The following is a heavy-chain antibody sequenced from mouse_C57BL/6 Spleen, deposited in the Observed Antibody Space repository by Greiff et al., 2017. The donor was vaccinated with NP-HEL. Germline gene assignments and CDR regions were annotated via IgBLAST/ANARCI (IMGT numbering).Heavy chain of an antibody. V-gene: IGHV1-64*01. CDR2: IHPNSGST. CDR3: ARSEDYSGSSYYFDD. J-gene: IGHJ2*01. Sequence: QVQLQQPGAELVKPGASVKLSCKASGYTFTSYWMHWVRQRPGQGLEWIGMIHPNSGSTNYNEKFKSKATLTVDKSSSTAYMQLSSLTSEDSAVYYCARSEDYSGSSYYFDDWGQGTTLTVSS. D-gene: IGHD1-1*01. CDR1: GYTFTSYW.